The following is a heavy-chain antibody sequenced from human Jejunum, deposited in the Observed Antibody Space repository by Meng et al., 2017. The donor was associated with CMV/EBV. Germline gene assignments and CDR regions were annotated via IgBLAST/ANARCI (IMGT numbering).Heavy chain of an antibody. CDR2: ISYSGTA. J-gene: IGHJ4*02. Sequence: QPQMQESGPGLGKPSETLSLTCTVSGGSISSSLYYWGWIRQPPGKGLEWIGTISYSGTAFYNLSLKSRVAISIDTSKFQFSLKLSSVTATDTAVYYCARDSTYPSGLDYWGQGTLVTVSS. V-gene: IGHV4-39*07. D-gene: IGHD3-10*01. CDR3: ARDSTYPSGLDY. CDR1: GGSISSSLYY.